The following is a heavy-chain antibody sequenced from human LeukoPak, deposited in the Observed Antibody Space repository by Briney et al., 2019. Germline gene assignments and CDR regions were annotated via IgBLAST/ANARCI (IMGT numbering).Heavy chain of an antibody. D-gene: IGHD1-26*01. V-gene: IGHV4-39*06. Sequence: PSETLSLTCTVSGGSISSSSYYWGWIRQPPGKGLEWIGSIYYSGSTYYNPSLKSRVTISVDTSKNQFPLKLSSVTAADTAVYYCARESGIVGAADFDYWGQGTLVTVSS. J-gene: IGHJ4*02. CDR2: IYYSGST. CDR3: ARESGIVGAADFDY. CDR1: GGSISSSSYY.